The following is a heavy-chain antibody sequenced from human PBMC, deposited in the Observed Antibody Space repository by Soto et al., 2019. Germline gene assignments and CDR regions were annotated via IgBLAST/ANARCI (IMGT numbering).Heavy chain of an antibody. D-gene: IGHD4-17*01. J-gene: IGHJ4*02. CDR3: ARIGRLRWGDY. CDR1: GVTFSSYS. Sequence: EVQLVESGGGLVQPGASLRLSCAASGVTFSSYSMNWVRQAPGKGLEWVSYISSSSSTIYYADSVKGRFTISRDNAKNSLYLQMNSLRAEDTAVYYCARIGRLRWGDYWGQGTLVTVSS. V-gene: IGHV3-48*01. CDR2: ISSSSSTI.